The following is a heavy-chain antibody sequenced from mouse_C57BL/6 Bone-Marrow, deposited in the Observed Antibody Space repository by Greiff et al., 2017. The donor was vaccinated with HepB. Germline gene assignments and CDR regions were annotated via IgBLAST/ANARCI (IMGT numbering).Heavy chain of an antibody. Sequence: VHVKQSGPELVKPGASVKMSCKASGYTFTDYNMHWVKQSHGKSLEWIGYINPNNGGTSYNQKFKGKATLTVNKSSSTAYMELRSLTSEDSAVYYCVQFITTVYWGQGTTLTVSS. CDR1: GYTFTDYN. CDR3: VQFITTVY. V-gene: IGHV1-22*01. J-gene: IGHJ2*01. D-gene: IGHD1-1*01. CDR2: INPNNGGT.